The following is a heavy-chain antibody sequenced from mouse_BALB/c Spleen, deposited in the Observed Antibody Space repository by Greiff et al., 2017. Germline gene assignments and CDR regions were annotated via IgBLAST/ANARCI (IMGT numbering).Heavy chain of an antibody. D-gene: IGHD5-1*01. CDR1: GYAFTNYL. CDR3: VSNYFDY. CDR2: IYPGSGGT. Sequence: QGQLQQSGAELVRPGTSVKVSCKASGYAFTNYLIEWVKQRPGQGLEWIGVIYPGSGGTNYNEKFKGKATLTADKSSSTAYMQLSSLTSDDSAVYYCVSNYFDYWGQGTTLTVSS. J-gene: IGHJ2*01. V-gene: IGHV1-54*01.